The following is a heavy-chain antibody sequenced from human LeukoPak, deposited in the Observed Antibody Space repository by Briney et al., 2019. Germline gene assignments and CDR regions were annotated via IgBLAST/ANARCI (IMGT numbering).Heavy chain of an antibody. CDR1: GYTFTGYY. CDR2: INPNSGGT. D-gene: IGHD6-13*01. J-gene: IGHJ3*02. V-gene: IGHV1-2*02. Sequence: ASVKVSCKASGYTFTGYYTHWVRQAPGQGLEWMGWINPNSGGTNYAQKFQGRVTMTRDTSISTAYMELNRLRSDDTAVYYCASSKQQLGAFDIWGQGTMVTVSS. CDR3: ASSKQQLGAFDI.